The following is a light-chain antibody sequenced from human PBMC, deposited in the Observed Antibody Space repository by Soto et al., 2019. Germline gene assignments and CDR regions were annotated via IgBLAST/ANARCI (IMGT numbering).Light chain of an antibody. CDR2: YDS. V-gene: IGLV3-21*04. CDR1: NIGSKS. J-gene: IGLJ2*01. CDR3: QVWDSSSDHPV. Sequence: SYELTQPPSVSVAPGKTARITCGGDNIGSKSVHWYQQRPGQAPVVVIYYDSDRPSGIPERFSGSNSGNTATLTISRVEAGDEADYCCQVWDSSSDHPVFGGGTKLTVL.